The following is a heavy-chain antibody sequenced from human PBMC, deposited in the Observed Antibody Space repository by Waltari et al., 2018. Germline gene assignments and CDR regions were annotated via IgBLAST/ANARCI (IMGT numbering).Heavy chain of an antibody. J-gene: IGHJ1*01. CDR1: GGSFSVYH. D-gene: IGHD1-26*01. Sequence: QVQLQQWGAGLLKPSETLPLTCGVSGGSFSVYHWSWIRQPPGKGLEWIGEITHSGRTNYNPSRKSRVTISVDTAKNQFALSLRSVTAADTAVYYCARGSPVWKLGVTRRKGNEYFQDWGQGTLVTVSS. V-gene: IGHV4-34*01. CDR3: ARGSPVWKLGVTRRKGNEYFQD. CDR2: ITHSGRT.